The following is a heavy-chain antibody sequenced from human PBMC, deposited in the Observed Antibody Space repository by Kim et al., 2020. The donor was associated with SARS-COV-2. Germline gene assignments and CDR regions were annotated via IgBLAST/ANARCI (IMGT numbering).Heavy chain of an antibody. CDR2: INHSGST. V-gene: IGHV4-34*01. Sequence: SETLSLTCAVYGGSFSGYYWSWIRQPPGKGLEWIGEINHSGSTNYNPSLNSRVTFSVDTSKNQFSLMLISVTAADTAVYYCARGSSYYGSGSYYNWFDPWGQGTLVTVSS. CDR1: GGSFSGYY. J-gene: IGHJ5*02. CDR3: ARGSSYYGSGSYYNWFDP. D-gene: IGHD3-10*01.